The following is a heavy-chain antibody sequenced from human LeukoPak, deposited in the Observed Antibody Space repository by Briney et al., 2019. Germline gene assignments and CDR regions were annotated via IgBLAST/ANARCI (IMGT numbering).Heavy chain of an antibody. V-gene: IGHV1-2*02. D-gene: IGHD3-3*01. Sequence: ASVTVSCKASGYAFTGYYMHWVRQAPGQGLEWMGWINPNSGGTNYEQKFQGRVTMTRDTSISTAYMELSRLRSDDTAVYYCARDRNDFYYYYYMDVWGKGTTVTVSS. J-gene: IGHJ6*03. CDR2: INPNSGGT. CDR1: GYAFTGYY. CDR3: ARDRNDFYYYYYMDV.